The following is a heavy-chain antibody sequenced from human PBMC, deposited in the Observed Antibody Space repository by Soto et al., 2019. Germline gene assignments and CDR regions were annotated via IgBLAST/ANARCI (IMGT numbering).Heavy chain of an antibody. Sequence: SETLSLTCTVSGGSISNYYCSWIRQPPGKGLEWIGYIYYSGSANYNPSLKSRVTISVDTSKNQFSLNLSSVTAADTAVYYCARAGAATLSDYWGQGTLVTVSS. CDR3: ARAGAATLSDY. CDR2: IYYSGSA. D-gene: IGHD2-15*01. J-gene: IGHJ4*02. V-gene: IGHV4-59*01. CDR1: GGSISNYY.